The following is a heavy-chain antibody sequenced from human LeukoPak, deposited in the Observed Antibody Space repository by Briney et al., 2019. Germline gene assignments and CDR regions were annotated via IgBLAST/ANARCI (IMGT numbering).Heavy chain of an antibody. CDR2: IYTSGYI. V-gene: IGHV4-4*07. CDR3: ARHMYYYDSSGYPDY. J-gene: IGHJ4*02. D-gene: IGHD3-22*01. Sequence: PSETLSLTCSVSGGSISSYYWSWIRQPAGKGLEWIGRIYTSGYINYNPSLKSRVSISVDKSKNQFSLKVTSVTAADTAVYYCARHMYYYDSSGYPDYWGQGTLVTVSS. CDR1: GGSISSYY.